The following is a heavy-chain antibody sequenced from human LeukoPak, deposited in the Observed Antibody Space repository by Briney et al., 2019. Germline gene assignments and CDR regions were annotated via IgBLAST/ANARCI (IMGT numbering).Heavy chain of an antibody. D-gene: IGHD3-10*02. CDR1: GYSFTSYW. J-gene: IGHJ4*02. Sequence: GESLKISCKGSGYSFTSYWIGWVRQMPGKGLEWMGIIYPGDSDTRYSPSFQGQVTISADKSISTAYLQWSSPKASDTAMYYCARVYVTWPAHFDYWGQGTLVTVSS. CDR3: ARVYVTWPAHFDY. V-gene: IGHV5-51*01. CDR2: IYPGDSDT.